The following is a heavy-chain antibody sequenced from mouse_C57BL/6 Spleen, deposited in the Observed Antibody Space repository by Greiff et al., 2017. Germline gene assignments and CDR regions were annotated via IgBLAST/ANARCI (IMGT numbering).Heavy chain of an antibody. D-gene: IGHD2-12*01. J-gene: IGHJ3*01. CDR2: IDPEYGGT. Sequence: QVQLQQSGAELVRPGASVTLSCKASGYTFTDYDMHWVKQTPVHGLEWIGAIDPEYGGTAYNQKFKGKAILTADKASSTAYMELSSLTSEDSAVYYCTFTAYWGQGTLVTVSA. CDR1: GYTFTDYD. CDR3: TFTAY. V-gene: IGHV1-15*01.